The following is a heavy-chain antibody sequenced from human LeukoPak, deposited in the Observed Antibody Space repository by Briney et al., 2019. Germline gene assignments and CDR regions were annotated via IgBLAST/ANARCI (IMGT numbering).Heavy chain of an antibody. Sequence: SETLSLTCTVSGGSISSYYWSWIRQPPGKGLEWIGYIYYSGSTNYNPSLKSRVTISVDTSKNQFSLKLSSVTAADTAVYYCASVSVVGGGSSIDYWGQGTLVTVSS. CDR2: IYYSGST. V-gene: IGHV4-59*01. J-gene: IGHJ4*02. CDR3: ASVSVVGGGSSIDY. D-gene: IGHD2-15*01. CDR1: GGSISSYY.